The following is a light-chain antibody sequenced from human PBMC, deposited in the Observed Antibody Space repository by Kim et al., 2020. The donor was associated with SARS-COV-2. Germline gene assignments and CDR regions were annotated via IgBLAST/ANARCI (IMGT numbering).Light chain of an antibody. V-gene: IGKV3-20*01. CDR3: QQYGSSSIT. J-gene: IGKJ5*01. CDR2: GAS. CDR1: QSVSSSY. Sequence: EIVLTQSPGTLSLSPGERATLSCRASQSVSSSYLAWYQQKPGQAPRLLIYGASSRATGIPDRFSGSGSGTDFPHTISRLEPEDFAVYYCQQYGSSSITFGQGTRLEIK.